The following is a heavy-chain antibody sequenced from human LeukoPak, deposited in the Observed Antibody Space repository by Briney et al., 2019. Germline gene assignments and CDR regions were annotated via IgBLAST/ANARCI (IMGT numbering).Heavy chain of an antibody. D-gene: IGHD3-10*01. CDR2: MNPNSGNT. CDR3: ARKYGSGSYEDY. V-gene: IGHV1-8*01. CDR1: GYTFTSYD. J-gene: IGHJ4*02. Sequence: ASVKVSCKASGYTFTSYDINRVRQATGQGLEWMGWMNPNSGNTGYAQKFQGRVTMTRNTSISTAYMELSSLRSEDTAVYYCARKYGSGSYEDYWGQGTLVTVSS.